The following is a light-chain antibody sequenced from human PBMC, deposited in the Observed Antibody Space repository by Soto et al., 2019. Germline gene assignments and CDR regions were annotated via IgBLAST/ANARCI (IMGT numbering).Light chain of an antibody. CDR2: GAS. V-gene: IGKV1-12*01. Sequence: DIQMTQSPSSVSASVGDTVTITCRASQGISRWLAWYQQKPGKAPNLLIYGASTLQSGVPSRFSGSGSGTEFTLTISSLQPEDFATYFCQQADDFPLTFGGGTKVEVK. CDR3: QQADDFPLT. J-gene: IGKJ4*01. CDR1: QGISRW.